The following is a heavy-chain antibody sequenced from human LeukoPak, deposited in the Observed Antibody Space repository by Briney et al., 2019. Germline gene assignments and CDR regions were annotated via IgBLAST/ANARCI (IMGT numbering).Heavy chain of an antibody. D-gene: IGHD6-13*01. CDR3: ARLRAVTRSSSWLQVRRRFDY. CDR1: GGSFSGYY. V-gene: IGHV4-34*01. J-gene: IGHJ4*02. Sequence: PSGTLSLTCAVYGGSFSGYYWRWIRQPPGKGLEWIGEINHSGSTNYNPSLKSRVTVSVDTSKNQFSLKLSSVTAADTAVYYCARLRAVTRSSSWLQVRRRFDYWGQGTLVTVSS. CDR2: INHSGST.